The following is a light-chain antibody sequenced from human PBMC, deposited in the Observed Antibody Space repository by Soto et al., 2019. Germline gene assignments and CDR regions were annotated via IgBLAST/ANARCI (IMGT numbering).Light chain of an antibody. CDR2: EVV. Sequence: QSVLTQPPSASGSPGQSVTISCTGTINDVGGYNYVSWYQQYPGEAPKLMIYEVVKRPSGVPDRFSGSKSGNTASLTVSGLQAEDEADYYCCSYAGHTNVLFGGGTKVTAL. V-gene: IGLV2-8*01. CDR1: INDVGGYNY. CDR3: CSYAGHTNVL. J-gene: IGLJ2*01.